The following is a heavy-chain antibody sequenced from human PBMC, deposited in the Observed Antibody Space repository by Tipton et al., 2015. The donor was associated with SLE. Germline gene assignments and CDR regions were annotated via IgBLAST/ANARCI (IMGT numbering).Heavy chain of an antibody. CDR1: GFTVSSNY. V-gene: IGHV3-7*03. D-gene: IGHD6-13*01. CDR3: VIGGSLS. J-gene: IGHJ4*02. CDR2: INEDGGRK. Sequence: SLRLSCAASGFTVSSNYMTWVRQAPGQGLEWVADINEDGGRKYYVDSVKGRFTVSRDNTKNSVYLYMNSVRADDTAVYYCVIGGSLSWGQGTLVTVSS.